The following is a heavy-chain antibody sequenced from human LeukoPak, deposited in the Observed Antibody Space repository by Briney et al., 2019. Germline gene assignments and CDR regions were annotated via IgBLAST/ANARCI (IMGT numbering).Heavy chain of an antibody. D-gene: IGHD3-10*01. CDR1: GGSISSSSYY. CDR2: IYYSGST. Sequence: SETLSLTCTVSGGSISSSSYYWGWIRQPPGKGLEWIGSIYYSGSTYYNPSLKSRVTISVDTSKNQFSQKLSSVTAADTAVYYCATRPRPITMVQGVILPFDYWGQGTLVTVSS. V-gene: IGHV4-39*01. CDR3: ATRPRPITMVQGVILPFDY. J-gene: IGHJ4*02.